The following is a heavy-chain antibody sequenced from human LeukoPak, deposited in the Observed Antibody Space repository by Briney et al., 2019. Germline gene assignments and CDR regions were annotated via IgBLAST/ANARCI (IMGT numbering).Heavy chain of an antibody. V-gene: IGHV1-69*06. CDR3: ATGFNWNSDAFDI. D-gene: IGHD1-7*01. CDR2: IIPIFGTA. Sequence: SVRVSCKASGGTFSSYAISWVRQAPGQGLEWMGGIIPIFGTANYAQKFQGRVTITADKSTSTAYMELSSLRSEDTAVYYCATGFNWNSDAFDIWGQGTMVTVSS. J-gene: IGHJ3*02. CDR1: GGTFSSYA.